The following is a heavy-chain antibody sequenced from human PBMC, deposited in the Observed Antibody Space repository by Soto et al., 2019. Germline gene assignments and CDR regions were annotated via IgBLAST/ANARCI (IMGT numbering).Heavy chain of an antibody. J-gene: IGHJ6*02. CDR1: GFSLSTIGVG. CDR3: VQSRCGGDCLQSYSSLSYYGLDV. CDR2: IYWDDDK. D-gene: IGHD2-21*02. V-gene: IGHV2-5*02. Sequence: QITLKESGPTLVKPTQTLTLTCTFSGFSLSTIGVGVGWIRQPPGKALEWLALIYWDDDKRYSPSLKSRLTVTKVTSKNQVVLTMSNMDPVDTATYYCVQSRCGGDCLQSYSSLSYYGLDVWGQGTTVTVSS.